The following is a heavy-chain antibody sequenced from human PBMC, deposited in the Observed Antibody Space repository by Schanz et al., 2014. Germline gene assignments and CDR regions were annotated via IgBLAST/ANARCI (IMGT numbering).Heavy chain of an antibody. CDR1: GFTFSSYA. CDR2: VSRSTPDI. CDR3: AKGRFGELSAFDI. Sequence: EVQLLESGGGLIQPGGSLRLSCASSGFTFSSYAMSWVRQAPGKGLEWVSYVSRSTPDIYYADSVKGRFTISRDNAKNSLYLQMNSLRAEDTAVYYCAKGRFGELSAFDIWGQGTRVTVSS. V-gene: IGHV3-23*01. J-gene: IGHJ3*02. D-gene: IGHD3-10*01.